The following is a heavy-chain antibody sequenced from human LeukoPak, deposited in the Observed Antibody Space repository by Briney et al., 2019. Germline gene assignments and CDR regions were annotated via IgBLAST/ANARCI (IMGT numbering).Heavy chain of an antibody. J-gene: IGHJ4*02. CDR3: ASTPLWFGELFPFY. CDR1: GFTVSSNY. D-gene: IGHD3-10*01. V-gene: IGHV3-53*01. CDR2: IYSGGST. Sequence: GGSLRLSCAASGFTVSSNYMSWVRQAPGKGLEWVSVIYSGGSTYHADSVKGRFTISRDNSKNTLYLQMNSLRAEDTAVYYCASTPLWFGELFPFYWGQGTLVTVSS.